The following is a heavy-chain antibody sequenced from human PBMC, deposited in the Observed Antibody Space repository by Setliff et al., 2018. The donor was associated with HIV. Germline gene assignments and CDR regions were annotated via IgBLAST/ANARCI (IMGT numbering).Heavy chain of an antibody. Sequence: GGSLRLSCAASGFTFSSHWMSWIRQAPGKGLEWVASIKQDGSEKYFVDSVKGRFTISRDNAKDLVYLEMNSLKVEDTAVYYCSTSRGIGNYDMAVWGKGTTVTVSS. V-gene: IGHV3-7*01. CDR2: IKQDGSEK. J-gene: IGHJ6*04. CDR1: GFTFSSHW. CDR3: STSRGIGNYDMAV. D-gene: IGHD3-10*01.